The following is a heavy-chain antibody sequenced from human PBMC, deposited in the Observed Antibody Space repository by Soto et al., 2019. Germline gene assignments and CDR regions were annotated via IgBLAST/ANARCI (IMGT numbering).Heavy chain of an antibody. Sequence: ASGKVCCKASGYSFTTYSMHWVRQAPGQRLEWMGWINAENGNTKYSQKLQGRVTITRDTSASTAYMELSSLRSEDTALYHCARDIFVLITIGVSDFCGELPLVPV. V-gene: IGHV1-3*01. CDR2: INAENGNT. CDR1: GYSFTTYS. D-gene: IGHD3-9*01. J-gene: IGHJ4*02. CDR3: ARDIFVLITIGVSDF.